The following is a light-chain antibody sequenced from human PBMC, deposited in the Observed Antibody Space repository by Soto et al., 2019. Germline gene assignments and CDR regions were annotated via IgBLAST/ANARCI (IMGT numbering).Light chain of an antibody. CDR1: QRVSSSY. Sequence: EIVLTQSPGTLPLSPGERSTLSFRPSQRVSSSYLAWYQQKPGQAPRLLIYGASSRATGIPDRFSGSGSGTDFTLTISRLEPEDFAVYYCQQYGSSPSTFGQGTKVDIK. V-gene: IGKV3-20*01. J-gene: IGKJ1*01. CDR3: QQYGSSPST. CDR2: GAS.